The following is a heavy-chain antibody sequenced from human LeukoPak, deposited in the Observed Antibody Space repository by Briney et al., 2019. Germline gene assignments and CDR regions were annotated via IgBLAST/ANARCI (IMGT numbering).Heavy chain of an antibody. V-gene: IGHV1-24*01. Sequence: GASVKVSCKVSGYSLTELSIHWVRQAPGKGLEWMGTFDPEDDETISAQKFQGRATMTEDSSTDTAYMELSSLRSEDTAVYYCTTVSRYNYGSGSYSKWFDPWGQGTLVAVSS. D-gene: IGHD3-10*01. CDR1: GYSLTELS. CDR3: TTVSRYNYGSGSYSKWFDP. CDR2: FDPEDDET. J-gene: IGHJ5*02.